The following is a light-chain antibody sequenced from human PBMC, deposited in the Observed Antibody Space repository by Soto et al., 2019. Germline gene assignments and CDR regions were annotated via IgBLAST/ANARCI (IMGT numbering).Light chain of an antibody. Sequence: EVVMTQSPATLSVSPGESATLFCRASQSVGTNLAWYQLRPGQAPRLLIYGTSTRATGLPARFSVSASWTEFPLSLRSRPSEDSAVYYCPHYDSWPPSSTFGRSTELEI. CDR1: QSVGTN. CDR2: GTS. J-gene: IGKJ2*01. CDR3: PHYDSWPPSST. V-gene: IGKV3-15*01.